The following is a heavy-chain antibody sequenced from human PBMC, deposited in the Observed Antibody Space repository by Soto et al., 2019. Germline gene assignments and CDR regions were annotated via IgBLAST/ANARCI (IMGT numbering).Heavy chain of an antibody. V-gene: IGHV3-74*01. Sequence: EVQLVESGGGLVQPGGSLRLSCAAPGFTFTSYWMHWVRQAPGKGLVWVSRINPYGSTTNYADSVKGQFTISRDNAKNTLYLQMNSLRAEDTAVYYCARGAGSAYYVDSWGQGTLVTVSS. J-gene: IGHJ4*02. CDR3: ARGAGSAYYVDS. CDR2: INPYGSTT. CDR1: GFTFTSYW. D-gene: IGHD3-22*01.